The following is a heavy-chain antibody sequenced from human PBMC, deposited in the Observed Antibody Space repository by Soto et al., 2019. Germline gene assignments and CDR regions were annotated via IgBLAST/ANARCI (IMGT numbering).Heavy chain of an antibody. D-gene: IGHD2-15*01. CDR3: TTDLSGVPNDI. J-gene: IGHJ3*02. V-gene: IGHV3-15*01. Sequence: GGSLRLSCTASGFTFSNAWMSWVRQAPGKGLEWVGRIKSKTDGGTTDYAAPVKGRFTISRDDSKNTLYLQMNSLKTEDTAVYYCTTDLSGVPNDIWGQGTMVTVSS. CDR2: IKSKTDGGTT. CDR1: GFTFSNAW.